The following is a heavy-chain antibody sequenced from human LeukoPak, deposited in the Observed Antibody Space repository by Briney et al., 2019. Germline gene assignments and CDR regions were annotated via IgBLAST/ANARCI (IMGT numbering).Heavy chain of an antibody. Sequence: QSSETLSLTCTVSGGSISSYYWSWIRQPPGKGLEWIGYIYYSGSTNYNPSLKSRVTISVDTSKNQFSLKLSSVTAADTAVYYCARVGELMVYAPHGPDDAFDIWGQGTMVTVSS. CDR1: GGSISSYY. D-gene: IGHD2-8*01. V-gene: IGHV4-59*08. CDR2: IYYSGST. CDR3: ARVGELMVYAPHGPDDAFDI. J-gene: IGHJ3*02.